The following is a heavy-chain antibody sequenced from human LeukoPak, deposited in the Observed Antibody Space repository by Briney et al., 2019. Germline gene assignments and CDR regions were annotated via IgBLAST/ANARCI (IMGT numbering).Heavy chain of an antibody. Sequence: WGSLRLSCAASGFTFRTYWMSWVRQAPGKGLEWVANINQAGSEEYYVDSVKGRFRLYRDTDKNSLYLQMNSLRAEDTAGDYWERGHYGHYAWGRGTQVTVSS. CDR1: GFTFRTYW. CDR3: ERGHYGHYA. V-gene: IGHV3-7*01. CDR2: INQAGSEE. J-gene: IGHJ4*02. D-gene: IGHD4-17*01.